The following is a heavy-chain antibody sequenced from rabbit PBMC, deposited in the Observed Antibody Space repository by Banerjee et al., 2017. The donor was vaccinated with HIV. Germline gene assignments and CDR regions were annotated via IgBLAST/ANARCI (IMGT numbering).Heavy chain of an antibody. CDR1: GFDFSSYYM. CDR2: IDTGDGKT. J-gene: IGHJ4*01. CDR3: ARGADSAYAYDIDYFKL. D-gene: IGHD6-1*01. Sequence: QEQLKETGGGLVQPGGSLTLSCKASGFDFSSYYMSWVRQAPGKGLEWIASIDTGDGKTYYASLAKGRFTISKTSSTTVTLQMTSLTAADTATYFCARGADSAYAYDIDYFKLWGQGTLVTVS. V-gene: IGHV1S45*01.